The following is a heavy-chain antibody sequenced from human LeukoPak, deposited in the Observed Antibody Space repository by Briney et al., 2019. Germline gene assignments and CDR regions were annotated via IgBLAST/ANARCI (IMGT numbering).Heavy chain of an antibody. V-gene: IGHV3-66*01. CDR2: IYSGGST. J-gene: IGHJ4*02. D-gene: IGHD5-12*01. Sequence: HPGGSLRLSCAASGFTVSSTYMSWVRQAPGKGLEWVSVIYSGGSTYYADSVKGRFTISRDNSKNTLSLQMSSLRAEDTAVYYCASGSGYYHPDYWGQGTLVTVSS. CDR3: ASGSGYYHPDY. CDR1: GFTVSSTY.